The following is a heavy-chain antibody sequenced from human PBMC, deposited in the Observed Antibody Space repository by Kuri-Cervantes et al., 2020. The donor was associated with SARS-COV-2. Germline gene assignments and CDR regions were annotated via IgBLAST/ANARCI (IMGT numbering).Heavy chain of an antibody. V-gene: IGHV4-39*01. Sequence: ESLKISCTVSGGSISSSSYYWGWTRQPPGKGLEWIGSIYYSGSTYYNPSLKSRVTISVDTSKNQFSLKLSSVTAADTAVYYCARQGSSSWRGPLHFDYWGQGTLVTVSS. CDR3: ARQGSSSWRGPLHFDY. CDR1: GGSISSSSYY. D-gene: IGHD6-13*01. J-gene: IGHJ4*02. CDR2: IYYSGST.